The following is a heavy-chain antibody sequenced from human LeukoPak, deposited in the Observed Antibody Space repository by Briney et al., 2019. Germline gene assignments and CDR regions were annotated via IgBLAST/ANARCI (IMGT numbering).Heavy chain of an antibody. Sequence: PSETLSLTCTVSGGSISSNYWSWIRQSPGKGLEWIGYVYYSGSTNYNPSLKSRVTISVDTSKNQFSLKLRSVTAADTAVYYCARDRTGTTGNYYYYYMDVWGKGTTVTVSS. J-gene: IGHJ6*03. D-gene: IGHD1-1*01. CDR2: VYYSGST. CDR1: GGSISSNY. CDR3: ARDRTGTTGNYYYYYMDV. V-gene: IGHV4-59*01.